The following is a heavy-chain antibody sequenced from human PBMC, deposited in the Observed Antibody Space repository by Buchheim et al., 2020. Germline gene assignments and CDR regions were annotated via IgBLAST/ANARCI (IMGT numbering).Heavy chain of an antibody. V-gene: IGHV4-39*01. J-gene: IGHJ4*02. CDR2: IYYSGST. CDR1: GGSISSSSYY. CDR3: ARQAERDAAMADFDY. Sequence: QLQLQESGPGLVKPSETLSLTCTVSGGSISSSSYYWGWIRQPPGKGLEWIGSIYYSGSTYYNPSLQSRVTMSVDTSKSQFSLKLSSVTAADTAVYYCARQAERDAAMADFDYWGQGTL. D-gene: IGHD5-18*01.